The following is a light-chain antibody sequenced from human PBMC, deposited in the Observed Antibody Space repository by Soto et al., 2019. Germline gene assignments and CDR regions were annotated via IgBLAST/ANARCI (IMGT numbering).Light chain of an antibody. V-gene: IGLV2-14*01. J-gene: IGLJ2*01. CDR3: SSYTSSSTVV. CDR2: DVT. Sequence: QSALTQPASVSGSPGQSIIISCIGTSSDVGGYNYVSWYQQHPGKAPKLVIYDVTNRPSGVSNRFSGSKSDNTASLTISGLQAEDEADYYCSSYTSSSTVVFGGGTKLTVL. CDR1: SSDVGGYNY.